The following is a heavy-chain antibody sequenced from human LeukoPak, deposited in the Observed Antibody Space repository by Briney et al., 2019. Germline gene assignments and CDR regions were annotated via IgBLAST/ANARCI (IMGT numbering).Heavy chain of an antibody. J-gene: IGHJ4*02. CDR1: GFNFNYFA. CDR3: SRIKYGGNSGYHFDY. V-gene: IGHV3-23*01. CDR2: IGDSGSGG. Sequence: PGGSLRLSCSAPGFNFNYFAMGWIRQAPGKRLEWVSTIGDSGSGGSYADSVRGRFTISRDNSKNMVYLQMYSLRVDDSAVYYCSRIKYGGNSGYHFDYWGQGTLVTVSS. D-gene: IGHD4-23*01.